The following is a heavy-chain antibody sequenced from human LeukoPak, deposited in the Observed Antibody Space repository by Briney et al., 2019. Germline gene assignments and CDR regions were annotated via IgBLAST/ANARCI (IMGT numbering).Heavy chain of an antibody. CDR3: ARETPGTGAFDY. D-gene: IGHD3/OR15-3a*01. V-gene: IGHV1-46*01. CDR2: INPSGAST. Sequence: GASVKVSCKTSGYTFTSYFIHWVRQAPGQGLEWMGIINPSGASTSYAQRFQGRVTMTRDMSTSTVYMELSSLRSEDTAVYYCARETPGTGAFDYWGQGTLVTVSS. J-gene: IGHJ4*02. CDR1: GYTFTSYF.